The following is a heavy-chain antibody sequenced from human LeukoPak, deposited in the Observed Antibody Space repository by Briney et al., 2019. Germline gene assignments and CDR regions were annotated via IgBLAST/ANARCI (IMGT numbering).Heavy chain of an antibody. Sequence: SETLSLTCTVSGGSISNYYWSWTRQPAGKGLEWIGRIYPSGSTNYNPSLKSRVTLSRDTSKNQLSLKLTSLTAADTAVYYCSREFDYWGQGTLVTVSS. CDR2: IYPSGST. V-gene: IGHV4-4*07. CDR1: GGSISNYY. CDR3: SREFDY. J-gene: IGHJ4*02.